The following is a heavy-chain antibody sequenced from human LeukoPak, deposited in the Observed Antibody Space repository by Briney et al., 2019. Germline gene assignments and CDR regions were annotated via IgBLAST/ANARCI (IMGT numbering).Heavy chain of an antibody. V-gene: IGHV4-59*08. CDR2: IYYSGST. Sequence: SETLSLTCTVSGGSTNSQYWSWIRQPPGKGLEWIGYIYYSGSTNYNPSLKSRVTISVDTSKNQFSLKLSSVTAADTAVYYCASQIRGGSNWALVYWGQGTLVTVSS. CDR3: ASQIRGGSNWALVY. CDR1: GGSTNSQY. J-gene: IGHJ4*02. D-gene: IGHD6-13*01.